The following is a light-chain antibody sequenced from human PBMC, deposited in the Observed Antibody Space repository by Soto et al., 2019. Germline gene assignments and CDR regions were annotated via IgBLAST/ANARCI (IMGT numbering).Light chain of an antibody. CDR1: GSDIGAYNY. CDR2: GVT. J-gene: IGLJ1*01. V-gene: IGLV2-14*01. Sequence: QSVLTQPASVSGSPGQSITISCTGTGSDIGAYNYVSWYQQHPGKAPKLIIHGVTHRPSGVSTRFSASKSAYTASLTISGLQGEDEADYYCSSFTTNYFYVFGPGTKLTVL. CDR3: SSFTTNYFYV.